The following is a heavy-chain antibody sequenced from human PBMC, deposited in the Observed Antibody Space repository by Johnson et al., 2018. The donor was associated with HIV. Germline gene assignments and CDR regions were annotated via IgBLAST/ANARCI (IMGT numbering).Heavy chain of an antibody. V-gene: IGHV3-11*04. CDR2: ISSSGSTI. CDR1: GFTFSDYY. D-gene: IGHD1-1*01. CDR3: ARDVTAGNDAFDI. Sequence: QVQLVESGGGLVQPGGSLRLSCAASGFTFSDYYMSWIRQAPGKGLDWVSYISSSGSTIYYADSVKGRFTISRDSSKNTLFLQMNSLRAEDTAVYYCARDVTAGNDAFDIWGQGTMVTVSS. J-gene: IGHJ3*02.